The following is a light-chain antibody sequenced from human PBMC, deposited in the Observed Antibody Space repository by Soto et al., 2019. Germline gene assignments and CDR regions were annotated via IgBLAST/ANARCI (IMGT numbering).Light chain of an antibody. V-gene: IGKV1-12*01. CDR3: QQRSNWPIT. J-gene: IGKJ5*01. CDR1: QDVGKW. CDR2: GAS. Sequence: DIQMTQSPSSVSASVGDSVTITCRASQDVGKWLAWYQQKPGKAPTLLIHGASSLQSGVPSRYSGSGSGTDFTLTISSLEPEDFAVYYCQQRSNWPITFGQGTRLEI.